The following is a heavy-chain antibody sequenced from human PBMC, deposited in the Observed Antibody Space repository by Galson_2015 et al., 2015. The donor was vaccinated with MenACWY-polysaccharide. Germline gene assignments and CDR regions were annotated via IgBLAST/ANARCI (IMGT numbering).Heavy chain of an antibody. CDR1: GFTFGDYA. Sequence: SLRLSCAASGFTFGDYAMSWFRQAPGKGLEWVGFIRSKAYGGTTEYAASVKGKFTISRYDSKSIAYLQMNSLKTQDTAVYSCTSQNVFLWFGELSDYYYRMDVWGQGTTVTVSS. V-gene: IGHV3-49*03. CDR3: TSQNVFLWFGELSDYYYRMDV. D-gene: IGHD3-10*01. CDR2: IRSKAYGGTT. J-gene: IGHJ6*02.